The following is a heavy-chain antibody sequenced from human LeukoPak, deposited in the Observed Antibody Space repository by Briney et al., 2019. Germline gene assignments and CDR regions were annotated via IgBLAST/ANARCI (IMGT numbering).Heavy chain of an antibody. J-gene: IGHJ3*02. CDR2: INHSGST. CDR1: GGSFSGYY. D-gene: IGHD4/OR15-4a*01. V-gene: IGHV4-34*01. CDR3: ARDANLNQGLGLSADAFDI. Sequence: SETLSLTCAVYGGSFSGYYWSWIRQPPGKGLERIGEINHSGSTNYNPSLKSRVTISVDTSKNQFSLKLSSVTAADTAVYYCARDANLNQGLGLSADAFDIWGQGTMVTVSS.